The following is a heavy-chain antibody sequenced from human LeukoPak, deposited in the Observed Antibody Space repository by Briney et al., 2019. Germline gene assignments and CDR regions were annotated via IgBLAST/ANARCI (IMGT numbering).Heavy chain of an antibody. D-gene: IGHD3-22*01. CDR1: GVSISIYY. V-gene: IGHV4-59*01. J-gene: IGHJ4*02. CDR2: IYYSENT. Sequence: SETLSLTCTVSGVSISIYYWSWIRQPPGKGLEWIAYIYYSENTNYNSSLKSRVTISEDTSKNQFSLKLTSVTAADTAVYYCAGGNFYDSRGHPYHFHFWGQGTLVSVSS. CDR3: AGGNFYDSRGHPYHFHF.